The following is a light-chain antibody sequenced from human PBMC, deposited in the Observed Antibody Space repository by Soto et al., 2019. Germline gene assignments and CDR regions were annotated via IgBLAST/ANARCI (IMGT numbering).Light chain of an antibody. CDR1: QSISSW. Sequence: DIQMTQSPSTLSASVEDRVTITWRASQSISSWLAWYQQKPGKAPKLLIYKASSLESGVPSRFSGSGSGTDFTLTISSLQPDDFATYYCQQYTSYSTFGQGTKVEIK. J-gene: IGKJ1*01. V-gene: IGKV1-5*03. CDR2: KAS. CDR3: QQYTSYST.